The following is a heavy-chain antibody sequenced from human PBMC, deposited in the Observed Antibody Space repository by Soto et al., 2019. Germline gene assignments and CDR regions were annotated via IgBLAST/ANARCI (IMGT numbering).Heavy chain of an antibody. D-gene: IGHD6-6*01. Sequence: ASVKVSCKASGFTFTSSAMQWVRQARGQRLEWIGWIVVGSGNTNYAQKFQERVTITRDNSKNTLYLQMNSLRAEDTAVYYCARDRVIAARPIGVDYYYYMDVWGKGTTVTVSS. CDR2: IVVGSGNT. CDR3: ARDRVIAARPIGVDYYYYMDV. V-gene: IGHV1-58*02. CDR1: GFTFTSSA. J-gene: IGHJ6*03.